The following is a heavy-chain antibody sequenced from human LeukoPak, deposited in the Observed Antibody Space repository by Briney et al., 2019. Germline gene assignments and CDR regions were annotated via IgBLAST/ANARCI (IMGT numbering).Heavy chain of an antibody. CDR1: GFTFSSYW. V-gene: IGHV3-74*01. D-gene: IGHD1-26*01. CDR3: ARGTYGLRIDNWFDP. J-gene: IGHJ5*02. CDR2: INSDGTST. Sequence: GGSLRLSCAASGFTFSSYWMHWVRQDPGKGLVWVSRINSDGTSTSYADSVKGRFTISRDNGKNTLYLQINSLRAEDTAVYYCARGTYGLRIDNWFDPWGQGTLVTVSS.